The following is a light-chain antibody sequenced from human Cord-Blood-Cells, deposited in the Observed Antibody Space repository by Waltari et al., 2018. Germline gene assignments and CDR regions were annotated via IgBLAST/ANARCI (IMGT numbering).Light chain of an antibody. Sequence: AIQLTQSPSSLSASVGDRVTITCRASQGISSALARYQQKPGKAPHLLIYDASSLESGVPSRFSGSGSGTDFTLTISSLQPEDFATYYCQQFNSYPLTFGGGTKVEIK. CDR3: QQFNSYPLT. J-gene: IGKJ4*01. V-gene: IGKV1-13*02. CDR2: DAS. CDR1: QGISSA.